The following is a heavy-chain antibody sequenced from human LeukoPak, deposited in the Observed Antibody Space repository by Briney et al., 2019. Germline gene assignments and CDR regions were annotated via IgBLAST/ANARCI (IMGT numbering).Heavy chain of an antibody. J-gene: IGHJ4*02. V-gene: IGHV3-30*03. D-gene: IGHD6-13*01. CDR1: GFTFSSYG. Sequence: GGSLRLSCAASGFTFSSYGMHWVRQAPGKVLEWVAVISYDGSNKYYAGSVKGRFTISRDNSKNTLYLQMNSLRAEDTAVYYCGRASSSWSNYFDYWGQGTLVTVSS. CDR2: ISYDGSNK. CDR3: GRASSSWSNYFDY.